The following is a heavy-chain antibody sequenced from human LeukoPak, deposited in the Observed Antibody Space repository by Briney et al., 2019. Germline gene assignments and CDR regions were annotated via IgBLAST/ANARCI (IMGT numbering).Heavy chain of an antibody. V-gene: IGHV4-59*08. CDR3: AINSLGDSSGYDY. CDR2: FYYIGST. J-gene: IGHJ4*02. Sequence: SETLSLTCTVSGGSLSRYYWSWIRQPPGKGLEWIGYFYYIGSTNYNPSLKSRVTISADTSKNQFSLKLSSVTAADTAVYYCAINSLGDSSGYDYWGQGTLVTVSS. D-gene: IGHD3-22*01. CDR1: GGSLSRYY.